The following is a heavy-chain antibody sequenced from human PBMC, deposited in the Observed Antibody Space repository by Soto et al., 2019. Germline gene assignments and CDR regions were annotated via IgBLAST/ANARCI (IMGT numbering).Heavy chain of an antibody. Sequence: ASVKVSCKASGYTFTAYTMHWVRQAPGQRLEWMGWINADNGNTDYSQKFQDRVTFTRDTSTTTAYMELSSLRSEDTAVYYCARDRYYYDSSGAIISDYWGQGTLVTVSS. CDR2: INADNGNT. V-gene: IGHV1-3*01. CDR1: GYTFTAYT. D-gene: IGHD3-22*01. J-gene: IGHJ4*02. CDR3: ARDRYYYDSSGAIISDY.